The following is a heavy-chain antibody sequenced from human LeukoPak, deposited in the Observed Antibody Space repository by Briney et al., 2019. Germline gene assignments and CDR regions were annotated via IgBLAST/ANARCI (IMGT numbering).Heavy chain of an antibody. CDR1: GGSFSSYY. J-gene: IGHJ4*02. D-gene: IGHD3-22*01. CDR2: IYYSGST. CDR3: ARHGDYYDSSGYLDY. Sequence: SETLSLTCTVSGGSFSSYYWSWIRQPPGKGLEWIGYIYYSGSTNYNPSLKSRVTISVDTSKNQFSLKLSSVTAADTAVYCCARHGDYYDSSGYLDYWGQGTLVTVSS. V-gene: IGHV4-59*08.